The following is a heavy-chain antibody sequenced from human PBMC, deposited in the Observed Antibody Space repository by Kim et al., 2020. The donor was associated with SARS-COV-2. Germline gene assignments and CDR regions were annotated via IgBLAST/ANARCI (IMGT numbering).Heavy chain of an antibody. CDR1: GGSFSGYY. Sequence: SETLSLTCAVYGGSFSGYYWSWIRQPPGKGLEWIGEINHSGSTNYNPSLKSRVTISVDTSKNQFSLKLSSVTAADTAVYYCARGGRSSSWYLGVFFWFDPWGQGTLVTVSS. CDR3: ARGGRSSSWYLGVFFWFDP. J-gene: IGHJ5*02. D-gene: IGHD6-13*01. CDR2: INHSGST. V-gene: IGHV4-34*01.